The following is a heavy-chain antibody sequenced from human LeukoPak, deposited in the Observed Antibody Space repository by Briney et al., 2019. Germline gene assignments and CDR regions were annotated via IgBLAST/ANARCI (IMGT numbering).Heavy chain of an antibody. CDR1: GGSISSYY. J-gene: IGHJ5*02. V-gene: IGHV4-59*12. CDR3: AREPPDDYGDYSWFDP. CDR2: IYYSGST. D-gene: IGHD4-17*01. Sequence: PSETLSLTCTVSGGSISSYYWSWIRQPPGKGLEWIGYIYYSGSTYYNPSLKSRVTISVDTSKNQFSLKLSSVTAADTAVYYCAREPPDDYGDYSWFDPWGQGTLVTVSS.